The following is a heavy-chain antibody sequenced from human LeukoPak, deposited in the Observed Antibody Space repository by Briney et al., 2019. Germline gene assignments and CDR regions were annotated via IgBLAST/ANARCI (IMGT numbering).Heavy chain of an antibody. CDR1: GGTFSSYA. J-gene: IGHJ5*02. Sequence: ASVKVSCKASGGTFSSYAISWVRQAPGQGLEWMGGIIPIFGTANYAQKFQGRVTMTRNTSISTAYMELSSLRSEDTAVYYCARGLSMDYYDSSGHRSDWFDPWGQGTLVTVSS. CDR3: ARGLSMDYYDSSGHRSDWFDP. D-gene: IGHD3-22*01. CDR2: IIPIFGTA. V-gene: IGHV1-69*05.